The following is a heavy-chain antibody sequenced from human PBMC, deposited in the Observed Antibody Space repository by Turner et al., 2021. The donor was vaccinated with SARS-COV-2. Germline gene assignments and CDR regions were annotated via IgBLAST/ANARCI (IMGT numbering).Heavy chain of an antibody. Sequence: EVQLLESGGGLVQPGGSLRLSCAASGFTFSSYAMSWVRQAPGKGLEWVSGISGSGGSTYYADSVKGRFTISRDNSKNTLYLQMNSLRAEDTAVYYCAKADRVMIVVVITLFDYWGQGTLVTVSS. CDR1: GFTFSSYA. CDR2: ISGSGGST. V-gene: IGHV3-23*01. J-gene: IGHJ4*02. CDR3: AKADRVMIVVVITLFDY. D-gene: IGHD3-22*01.